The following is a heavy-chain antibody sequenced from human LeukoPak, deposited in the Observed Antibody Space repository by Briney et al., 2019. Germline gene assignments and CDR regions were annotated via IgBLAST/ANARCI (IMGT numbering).Heavy chain of an antibody. V-gene: IGHV6-1*01. CDR1: GDSVSSNTAA. J-gene: IGHJ4*02. Sequence: SQTLSLTFAISGDSVSSNTAAWNWIRQSPSRGLEWLGRTYYTSEWYIDYAVSVKSRITINTYTSKNQFSLQLTSVTPEDTAVYYCARGYCSGGGCPNPFDFWGQGALVTVSS. CDR2: TYYTSEWYI. D-gene: IGHD2-15*01. CDR3: ARGYCSGGGCPNPFDF.